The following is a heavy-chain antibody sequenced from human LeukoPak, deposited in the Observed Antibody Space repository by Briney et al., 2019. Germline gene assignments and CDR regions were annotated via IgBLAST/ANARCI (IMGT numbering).Heavy chain of an antibody. J-gene: IGHJ4*02. CDR2: IYYSGST. Sequence: SETLSLTCTVSGGSISSYYWSWIRQPPGKGLEWIGYIYYSGSTNYNPSLKSRVTISVDTSKNQFSLKLSSVTAADTAVYYCARDSRGSGWFFDYWGQGTLVTVSS. CDR1: GGSISSYY. CDR3: ARDSRGSGWFFDY. D-gene: IGHD6-19*01. V-gene: IGHV4-59*01.